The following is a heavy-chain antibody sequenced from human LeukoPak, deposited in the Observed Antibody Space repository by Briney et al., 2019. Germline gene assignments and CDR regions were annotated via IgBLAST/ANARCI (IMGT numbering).Heavy chain of an antibody. D-gene: IGHD3-10*01. J-gene: IGHJ4*02. V-gene: IGHV4-39*07. CDR2: VSYSGIT. CDR3: ARDSGSGESHY. CDR1: GVSISSGTYY. Sequence: PSETLSLTCTVSGVSISSGTYYWGWIRQPPGKGLEWIGSVSYSGITYYNLSLKSRVTILVDTSKNQFSLKLSSVTAADTAVYYCARDSGSGESHYWGQGTLVTVSS.